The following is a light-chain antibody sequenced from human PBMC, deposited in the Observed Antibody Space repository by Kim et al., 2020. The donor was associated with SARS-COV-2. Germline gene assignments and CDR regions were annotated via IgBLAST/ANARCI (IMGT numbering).Light chain of an antibody. V-gene: IGLV6-57*01. CDR1: SGSIASNS. J-gene: IGLJ3*02. CDR2: EDN. CDR3: QSHDGSPWV. Sequence: GKTVTISCTRSSGSIASNSEQWYQQRPGSSPTIVIYEDNRRPSGVPDRFSASIDSSSNSASLTISGLKPEDEADYYCQSHDGSPWVFGGGTQLTVL.